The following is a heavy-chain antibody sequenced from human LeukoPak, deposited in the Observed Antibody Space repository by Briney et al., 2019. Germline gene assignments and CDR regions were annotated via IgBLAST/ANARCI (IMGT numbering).Heavy chain of an antibody. D-gene: IGHD4-17*01. CDR1: GFTFSNAW. J-gene: IGHJ4*02. Sequence: PGGSLRLSYAASGFTFSNAWMSWVRQAPGKGLEWVGRIESKTHGGTAVYTAPVQGRFTISRDDSKNTLYLQMNSLKTEDTAVYYCITDPAGVTTVTSPNYYFDYWGQGTLVTVSS. CDR2: IESKTHGGTA. CDR3: ITDPAGVTTVTSPNYYFDY. V-gene: IGHV3-15*04.